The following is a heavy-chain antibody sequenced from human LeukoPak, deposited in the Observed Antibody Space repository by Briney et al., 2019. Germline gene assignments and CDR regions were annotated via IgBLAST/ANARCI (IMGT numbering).Heavy chain of an antibody. J-gene: IGHJ6*02. Sequence: GGFLRLSCAASGFTFSDYYMSWIRQAPGKGLEWVSYISSSSSYTNYADSVKGRFTISRDNAKNSLYLQMNSLRAEDTAVYYCARDRYSGSYALYYYYGMDVWGQGTTVTVSS. CDR2: ISSSSSYT. D-gene: IGHD1-26*01. V-gene: IGHV3-11*05. CDR1: GFTFSDYY. CDR3: ARDRYSGSYALYYYYGMDV.